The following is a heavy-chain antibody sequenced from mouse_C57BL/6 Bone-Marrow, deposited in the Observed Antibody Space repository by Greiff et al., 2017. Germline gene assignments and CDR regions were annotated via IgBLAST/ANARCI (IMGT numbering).Heavy chain of an antibody. D-gene: IGHD1-1*01. CDR2: IDPENGDT. Sequence: VQLKQSGAELVRPGASVKLSCTASGFNFKDYYMHWVKQRPEQGLEWIGWIDPENGDTEYASKFQGKATITADTSSNTAYLQLSSLTSEDTAVYYCSTSTTVVAAEAMDYWGQGTSVTVSS. V-gene: IGHV14-4*01. J-gene: IGHJ4*01. CDR1: GFNFKDYY. CDR3: STSTTVVAAEAMDY.